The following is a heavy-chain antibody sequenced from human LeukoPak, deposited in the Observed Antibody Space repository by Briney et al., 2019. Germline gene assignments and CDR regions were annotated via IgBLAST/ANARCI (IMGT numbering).Heavy chain of an antibody. Sequence: GGSLRLSCAASGFSFSNAWMSCVRQAPGKGLEWVGRIKRETDGGTTAYTAPVKGRFSISRDDSKNTVFLQMSSLKTEDTAVYYCTAGEGFTDFDSWGQGTLVTVSS. J-gene: IGHJ4*02. CDR1: GFSFSNAW. D-gene: IGHD3-16*01. V-gene: IGHV3-15*01. CDR2: IKRETDGGTT. CDR3: TAGEGFTDFDS.